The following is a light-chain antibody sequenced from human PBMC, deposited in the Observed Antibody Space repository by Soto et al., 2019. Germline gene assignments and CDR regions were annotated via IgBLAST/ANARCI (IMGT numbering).Light chain of an antibody. Sequence: QSALTQPPSVSGSPGQSITISCTGTSSDVDDYNYVSWYQQHPGKPPKLMIYEVSNRPSGVSNRFSGSKSGNTASLTISGLQAEDEADYYCSSYTSSSTPYVVFGGGTKLTVL. CDR3: SSYTSSSTPYVV. CDR2: EVS. V-gene: IGLV2-14*01. CDR1: SSDVDDYNY. J-gene: IGLJ2*01.